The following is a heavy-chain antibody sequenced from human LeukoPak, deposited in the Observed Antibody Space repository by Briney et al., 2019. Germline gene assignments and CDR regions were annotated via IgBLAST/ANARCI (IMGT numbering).Heavy chain of an antibody. D-gene: IGHD3-10*01. V-gene: IGHV3-48*03. CDR3: AKNYYGSGIGY. J-gene: IGHJ4*02. CDR2: ISSGGDTD. CDR1: GFDFSSYE. Sequence: PGGSLRLSCAASGFDFSSYEMNWVRQAPGKGPEWLAYISSGGDTDFYGYSLKGRFTISRDNAKNSVYLQINNLKVEDTAVYYCAKNYYGSGIGYWGQGTLVTVSS.